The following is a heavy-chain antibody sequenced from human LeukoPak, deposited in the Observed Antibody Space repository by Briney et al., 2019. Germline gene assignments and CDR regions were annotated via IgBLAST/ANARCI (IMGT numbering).Heavy chain of an antibody. CDR2: INPSGGST. CDR1: GYTFTSYY. Sequence: ASVKVSCKASGYTFTSYYVHWVRQAPGQGLEWMGVINPSGGSTTYAQKFQGRVTMTRDTSTSTAYMELISLRSEDTAVYYCARLGPHYGGNPDNWFDPWGQGTLVTVSS. J-gene: IGHJ5*02. D-gene: IGHD4-23*01. CDR3: ARLGPHYGGNPDNWFDP. V-gene: IGHV1-46*01.